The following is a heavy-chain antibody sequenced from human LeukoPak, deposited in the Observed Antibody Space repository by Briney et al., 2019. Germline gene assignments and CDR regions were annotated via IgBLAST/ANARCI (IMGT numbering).Heavy chain of an antibody. CDR1: GGTFSSYA. Sequence: ASVKVSCKASGGTFSSYAISWVRQAPGQGLEWMGRIIPILGIANYAQKFQGRVTITAGKSTSTAYMELSSLRSEDTAVYYCARHHSSSWYGQFDPWGQGTLVTVSS. J-gene: IGHJ5*02. V-gene: IGHV1-69*04. D-gene: IGHD6-13*01. CDR2: IIPILGIA. CDR3: ARHHSSSWYGQFDP.